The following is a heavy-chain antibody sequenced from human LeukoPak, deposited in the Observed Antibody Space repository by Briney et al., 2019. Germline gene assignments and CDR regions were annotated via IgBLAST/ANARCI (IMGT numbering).Heavy chain of an antibody. CDR1: GFTFKSYG. J-gene: IGHJ4*02. V-gene: IGHV3-33*01. D-gene: IGHD6-19*01. CDR3: ARADSSGWYVIDY. Sequence: GGSLRVSCAASGFTFKSYGMHWVRQAPGKGLEWVAVIWHDGSNKYSADSVKGQFTISRDNSQNTLYLQINGLRAEDTAVYYCARADSSGWYVIDYWGQGTLVTVSS. CDR2: IWHDGSNK.